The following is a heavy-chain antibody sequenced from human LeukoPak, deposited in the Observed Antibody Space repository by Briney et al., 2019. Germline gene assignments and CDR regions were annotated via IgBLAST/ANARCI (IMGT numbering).Heavy chain of an antibody. CDR1: GGTFSSYA. D-gene: IGHD3-10*01. Sequence: SVKVSCKASGGTFSSYAISWVRQAPGQGLEWMGGIIPIFGTANYAQKLQGRVTMTTDTSTSTAYMELRSLRSDDTAVYYCARGYDPRYYGSGSPPFIDYWGQGTLVTVSS. V-gene: IGHV1-69*05. CDR3: ARGYDPRYYGSGSPPFIDY. CDR2: IIPIFGTA. J-gene: IGHJ4*02.